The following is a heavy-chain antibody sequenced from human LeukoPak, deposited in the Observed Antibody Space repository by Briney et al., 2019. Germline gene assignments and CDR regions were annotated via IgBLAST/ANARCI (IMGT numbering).Heavy chain of an antibody. Sequence: PSETLSLTCTVSGGSISSGDYYWSWIRQPPGKGLEWIGYIYYSGSTYYNPSLKSRVIISVDTSKNQFSLKLSSVTAADTAVYYCARDLEAAAGTWYFDLWGRGTLVTVSS. D-gene: IGHD6-13*01. CDR1: GGSISSGDYY. V-gene: IGHV4-30-4*01. CDR2: IYYSGST. CDR3: ARDLEAAAGTWYFDL. J-gene: IGHJ2*01.